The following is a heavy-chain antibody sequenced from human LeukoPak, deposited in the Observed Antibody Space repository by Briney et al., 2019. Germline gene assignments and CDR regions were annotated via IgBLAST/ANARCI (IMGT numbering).Heavy chain of an antibody. J-gene: IGHJ4*02. CDR2: ISGSGGST. Sequence: GGSLRLSCAASGFTFSSYAMSWVRQAPGKGLEWVSAISGSGGSTFYADSVKGRFTISRDNSKNTLYLQMNSLRAEDTAVYYCARARGYCSSTSCYGGFDYWGQGTLVTVSS. CDR1: GFTFSSYA. D-gene: IGHD2-2*01. CDR3: ARARGYCSSTSCYGGFDY. V-gene: IGHV3-23*01.